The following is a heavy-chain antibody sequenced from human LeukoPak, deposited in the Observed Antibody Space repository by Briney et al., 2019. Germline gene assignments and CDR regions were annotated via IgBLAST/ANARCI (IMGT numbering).Heavy chain of an antibody. Sequence: TGGSLRLSCAASGFTFSSYNMNWVRQAPGKGLEWVSGTSDRGDYTYYADSVKGRFTISRDTSKNTLYLQMNSLRAEDTALYFCAKKAQYDGHYPLDYWGQGTLVTVSA. J-gene: IGHJ4*02. V-gene: IGHV3-23*01. CDR2: TSDRGDYT. CDR3: AKKAQYDGHYPLDY. CDR1: GFTFSSYN. D-gene: IGHD4/OR15-4a*01.